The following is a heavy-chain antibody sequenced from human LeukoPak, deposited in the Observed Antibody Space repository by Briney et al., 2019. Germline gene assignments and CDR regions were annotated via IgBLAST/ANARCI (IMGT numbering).Heavy chain of an antibody. CDR3: AKLPAKQWGDFDY. J-gene: IGHJ4*02. V-gene: IGHV3-30*18. Sequence: SGGSLRLSCAASGFTLSSYGMHWVRQAPGKGLEWVAVISYDGSNKYYADSVKGRFTISRDNSKNTLYLQMNSLRAEDTAVYYCAKLPAKQWGDFDYWGQGTLVTVSS. D-gene: IGHD2-2*01. CDR1: GFTLSSYG. CDR2: ISYDGSNK.